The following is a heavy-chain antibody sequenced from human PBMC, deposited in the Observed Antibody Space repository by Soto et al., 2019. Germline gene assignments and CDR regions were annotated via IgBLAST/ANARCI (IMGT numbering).Heavy chain of an antibody. V-gene: IGHV6-1*01. J-gene: IGHJ4*02. CDR2: TYYRXKWYN. CDR1: GDSVSSNNAV. D-gene: IGHD3-16*01. CDR3: ARGYSELAY. Sequence: XTLSLTCAISGDSVSSNNAVWNWIRQSPSRGLEWLGXTYYRXKWYNDYAVSXXGRLTINXXKSKNQLSMQLNSVTPEDTAVYYCARGYSELAYWGQGTLVTVSS.